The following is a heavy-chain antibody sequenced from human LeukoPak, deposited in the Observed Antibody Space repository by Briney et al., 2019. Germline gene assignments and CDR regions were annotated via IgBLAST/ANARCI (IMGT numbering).Heavy chain of an antibody. D-gene: IGHD6-6*01. V-gene: IGHV4-59*12. J-gene: IGHJ4*02. CDR3: ARLSSIAAGNFFDY. Sequence: SETLSLTCTVSGGSISSYYWSWIRQPPGKGLEWIGYIYYSGSTNYNPSLKSRVTISVGTSKNQFSLKLSSVTAADTAVYYCARLSSIAAGNFFDYWGQGTLVTVSS. CDR2: IYYSGST. CDR1: GGSISSYY.